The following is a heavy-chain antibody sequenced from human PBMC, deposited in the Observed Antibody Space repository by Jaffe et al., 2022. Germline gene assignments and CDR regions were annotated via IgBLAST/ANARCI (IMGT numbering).Heavy chain of an antibody. J-gene: IGHJ3*02. CDR2: IYYSGST. CDR3: ARDPSPRCSGGSCYHDAFDI. V-gene: IGHV4-59*01. Sequence: QVQLQESGPGLVKPSETLSLTCTVSGGSISSYYWSWIRQPPGKGLEWIGYIYYSGSTNYNPSLKSRVTISVDTSKNQFSLKLSSVTAADTAVYYCARDPSPRCSGGSCYHDAFDIWGQGTMVTVSS. CDR1: GGSISSYY. D-gene: IGHD2-15*01.